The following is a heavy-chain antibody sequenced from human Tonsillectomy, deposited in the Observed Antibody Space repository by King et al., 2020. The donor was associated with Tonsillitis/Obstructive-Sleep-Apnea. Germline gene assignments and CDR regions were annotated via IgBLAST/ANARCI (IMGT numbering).Heavy chain of an antibody. J-gene: IGHJ5*02. V-gene: IGHV5-51*01. Sequence: VQLVESGAEVKKPGESLKISCKVSGYSFTSYWIGWVRQMPGKGLEWMGIIYPGDSDTRYSPSFQGQVTISADKSISTAYLQWSSLKASDTAMYYCARQGDDILTGYYVPFDPWGQGTLVTVSS. CDR3: ARQGDDILTGYYVPFDP. CDR1: GYSFTSYW. D-gene: IGHD3-9*01. CDR2: IYPGDSDT.